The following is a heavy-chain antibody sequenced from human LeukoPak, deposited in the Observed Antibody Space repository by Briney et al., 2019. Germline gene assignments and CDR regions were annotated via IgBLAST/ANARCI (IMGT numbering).Heavy chain of an antibody. D-gene: IGHD5-18*01. J-gene: IGHJ6*02. Sequence: GASLRLSCAASGFTFSSYAMSWVRQAPGKGLEWVSAISGSGGSTYYADSVKGRFTISRDNSKNTLYLQMNSLRAEDTAVYYCAKDLTTKQLWLEGINYYYGMDVWGQGTTVTVSS. CDR2: ISGSGGST. CDR3: AKDLTTKQLWLEGINYYYGMDV. V-gene: IGHV3-23*01. CDR1: GFTFSSYA.